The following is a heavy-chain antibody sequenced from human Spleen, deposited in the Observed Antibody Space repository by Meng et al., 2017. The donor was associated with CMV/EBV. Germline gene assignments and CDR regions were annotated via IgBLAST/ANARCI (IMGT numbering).Heavy chain of an antibody. CDR3: AKCLSGTGSDY. D-gene: IGHD1-26*01. J-gene: IGHJ4*02. CDR1: GFTLRSYA. CDR2: ISGSGGRT. V-gene: IGHV3-23*01. Sequence: GESLKISCAASGFTLRSYAMSWVRQAPGKGLEWVSAISGSGGRTYYADSVKGRFTISRDNSKNTVYLQMNSLRAEDTALYYCAKCLSGTGSDYWGQGTLVTVSS.